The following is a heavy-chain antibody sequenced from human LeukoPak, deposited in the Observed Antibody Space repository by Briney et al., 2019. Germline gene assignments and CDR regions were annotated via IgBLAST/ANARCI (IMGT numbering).Heavy chain of an antibody. CDR3: ARHHCSGVSCYSYYFDY. CDR2: IYHSGST. D-gene: IGHD2-15*01. Sequence: SETLSLTCTVSGYSISSGYYWGWIRQPPGKGLEWIGSIYHSGSTYYNPSLKSRVTISVDTSKNQFSLKLSSVTAADTAVYYCARHHCSGVSCYSYYFDYWGQGTLVTVSS. J-gene: IGHJ4*02. CDR1: GYSISSGYY. V-gene: IGHV4-38-2*02.